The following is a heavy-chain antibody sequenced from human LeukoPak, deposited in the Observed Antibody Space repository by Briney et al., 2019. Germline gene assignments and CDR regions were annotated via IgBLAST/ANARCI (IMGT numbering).Heavy chain of an antibody. CDR1: GFTFSSYA. Sequence: PGGSLRLSCAASGFTFSSYAMSWFRRAPGKGLGWVSAISGSGVSTYYADSVKGRFTISRDNSKNTLYLQMNSLRAEDTAVYYCAKGRDYYGSGSYSGIDYWGQGTLVTVSS. V-gene: IGHV3-23*01. CDR3: AKGRDYYGSGSYSGIDY. CDR2: ISGSGVST. D-gene: IGHD3-10*01. J-gene: IGHJ4*02.